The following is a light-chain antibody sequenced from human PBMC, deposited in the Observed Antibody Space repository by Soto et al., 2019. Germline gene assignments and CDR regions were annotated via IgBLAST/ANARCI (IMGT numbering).Light chain of an antibody. J-gene: IGKJ4*01. V-gene: IGKV1-39*01. CDR3: QQSYHTPPT. CDR1: QSISRS. Sequence: DIQMTQSPSSLSASVGDRVPITCRASQSISRSLNWYQQSPGKAPKLLVYAASTLQSGVPSRFRGSGSGTDFTLTIDSLQPEDFATYYCQQSYHTPPTFGGGTKV. CDR2: AAS.